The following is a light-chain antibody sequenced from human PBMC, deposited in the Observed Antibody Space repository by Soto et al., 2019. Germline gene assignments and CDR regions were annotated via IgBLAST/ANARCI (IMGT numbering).Light chain of an antibody. CDR3: QQYGRSPFT. Sequence: EIVLTQSPGTLSLSPGERATLSCRASQSVSSSYLASYQQKPGQAPRLLIYGASSRATGIPGRFSGSGSGTDFTLTISRLEPEDVAVYYYQQYGRSPFTFGPGTKVDIK. CDR2: GAS. CDR1: QSVSSSY. J-gene: IGKJ3*01. V-gene: IGKV3-20*01.